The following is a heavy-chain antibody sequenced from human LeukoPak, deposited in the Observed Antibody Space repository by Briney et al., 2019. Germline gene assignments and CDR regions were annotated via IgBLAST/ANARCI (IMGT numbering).Heavy chain of an antibody. CDR1: GGSISSYY. V-gene: IGHV4-59*08. CDR3: ARLSGHYFDY. Sequence: SETLSLTCTVSGGSISSYYWSWIRQPPGKGLEWIGYIYYSGSTNYNPSLKSRVTISVDTSKNQFSLTLSSVTAADTAVYYCARLSGHYFDYWGQGTLVTVSS. CDR2: IYYSGST. D-gene: IGHD7-27*01. J-gene: IGHJ4*02.